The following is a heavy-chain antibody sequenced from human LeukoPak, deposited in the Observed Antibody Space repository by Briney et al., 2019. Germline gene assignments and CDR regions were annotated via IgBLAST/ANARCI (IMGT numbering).Heavy chain of an antibody. Sequence: ASVKVSCKASGYTFTGYYMHWVRQAPGQGLEWMGWINPNSGGTNYAQKFQGRVTMTRDTSISTAYMELSRLRSDDTAVYYCASGGWGSYAPFYFDYWGQGTLVTVSS. CDR3: ASGGWGSYAPFYFDY. CDR1: GYTFTGYY. J-gene: IGHJ4*02. V-gene: IGHV1-2*02. CDR2: INPNSGGT. D-gene: IGHD3-16*01.